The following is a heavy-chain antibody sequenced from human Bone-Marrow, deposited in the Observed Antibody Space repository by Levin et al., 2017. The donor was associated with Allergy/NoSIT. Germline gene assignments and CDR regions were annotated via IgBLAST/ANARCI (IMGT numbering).Heavy chain of an antibody. CDR1: GGSISSSSYY. CDR3: ARHVCARSGYDRGSKPNWFDP. D-gene: IGHD5-12*01. V-gene: IGHV4-39*01. CDR2: IYYSGST. J-gene: IGHJ5*02. Sequence: PSETLSLTCTVSGGSISSSSYYWGWIRQPPGKGLEWIGSIYYSGSTYYNPSLKSRVTISVDTSKNQFSLKLSSVTAADTAVYYCARHVCARSGYDRGSKPNWFDPWGQGTLVTVSS.